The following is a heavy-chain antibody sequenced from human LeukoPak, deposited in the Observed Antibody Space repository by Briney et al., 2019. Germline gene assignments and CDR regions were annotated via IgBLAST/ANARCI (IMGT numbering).Heavy chain of an antibody. D-gene: IGHD1-26*01. CDR2: VYGGGST. J-gene: IGHJ3*01. Sequence: PGGSLRLSCAASGFTVTNNYMSWVRQAPGKGLEWVSIVYGGGSTYYADSVRGRFTISRDNSKNTLYLQMNSLRTEDTAVYYCAKANPLIVGARAGGPINLWGQGTMVTVSS. CDR3: AKANPLIVGARAGGPINL. V-gene: IGHV3-53*05. CDR1: GFTVTNNY.